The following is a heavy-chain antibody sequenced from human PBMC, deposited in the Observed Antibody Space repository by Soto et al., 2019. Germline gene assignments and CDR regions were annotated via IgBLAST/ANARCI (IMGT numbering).Heavy chain of an antibody. CDR2: INAGNGNT. CDR1: GYTFTSYA. CDR3: ATSIAAAGPSFNWFDP. D-gene: IGHD6-13*01. Sequence: ASVKVSCKASGYTFTSYAMHWVRQAPGQRLEWMGWINAGNGNTKYSQKFQGRVTITRDTSASTAYMELSSLRSEDTAVYYCATSIAAAGPSFNWFDPWGQGTLVTVSS. V-gene: IGHV1-3*01. J-gene: IGHJ5*02.